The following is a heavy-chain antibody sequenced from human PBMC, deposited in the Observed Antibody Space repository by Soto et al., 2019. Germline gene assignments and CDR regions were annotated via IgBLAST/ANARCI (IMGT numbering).Heavy chain of an antibody. CDR3: AKGISSWSDAFDI. V-gene: IGHV3-23*01. CDR2: ISGSGGST. CDR1: GFTFSSYA. J-gene: IGHJ3*02. D-gene: IGHD6-13*01. Sequence: LRLSCAASGFTFSSYAMSWVRQAPGKGLEWVSAISGSGGSTYYADSVKGRFTISRDNSKNTLYLQMNSLRAEDTAVYYCAKGISSWSDAFDIWGQGTMVTVSS.